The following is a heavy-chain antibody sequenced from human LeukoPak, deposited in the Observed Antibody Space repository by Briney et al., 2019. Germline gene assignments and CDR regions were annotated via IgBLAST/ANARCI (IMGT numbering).Heavy chain of an antibody. J-gene: IGHJ6*02. V-gene: IGHV1-18*01. D-gene: IGHD3-22*01. CDR1: GYTFTSYG. Sequence: ASVKVSCMASGYTFTSYGISWVRQAPGQGLEGMGWISAYNGNTNYAQKLQGRVTMTTDTSTSTAYMELRRLRSDDTAVYYCARETAYYYDSSGYYPGYYYYGMDVWGQGTTVTVSS. CDR2: ISAYNGNT. CDR3: ARETAYYYDSSGYYPGYYYYGMDV.